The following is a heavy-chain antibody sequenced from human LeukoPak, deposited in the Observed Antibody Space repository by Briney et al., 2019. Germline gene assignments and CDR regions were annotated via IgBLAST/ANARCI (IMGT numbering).Heavy chain of an antibody. J-gene: IGHJ6*02. CDR1: RFTFSGYG. CDR3: AKDRSYGMDV. V-gene: IGHV3-30*18. Sequence: GGSLRLSCAASRFTFSGYGMHWVRQAPGKGLEWVAVISHDGINKYYADSVKGRFTISRDNSKNTLYPQMNSLRAEDTAVYYCAKDRSYGMDVWGQGTTVTVSS. CDR2: ISHDGINK.